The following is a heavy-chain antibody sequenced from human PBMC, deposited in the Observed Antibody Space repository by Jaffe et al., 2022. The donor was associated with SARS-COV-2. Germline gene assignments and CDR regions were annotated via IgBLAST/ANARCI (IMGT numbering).Heavy chain of an antibody. J-gene: IGHJ5*02. D-gene: IGHD1-26*01. CDR2: IYYSGST. Sequence: QVQLQESGPGLVKPSETLSLTCTVSGGSISPYYWSWIRQSPGKGLEWIGYIYYSGSTKYNSSLRSRVTISVDTSKNQFSLKLSSVTAADTAVYYCARMNVPEWELLERVRFDPWGQGTLVTVSS. V-gene: IGHV4-59*01. CDR3: ARMNVPEWELLERVRFDP. CDR1: GGSISPYY.